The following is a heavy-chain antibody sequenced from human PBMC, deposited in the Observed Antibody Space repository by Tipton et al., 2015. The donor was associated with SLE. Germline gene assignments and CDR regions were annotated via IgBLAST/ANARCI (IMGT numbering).Heavy chain of an antibody. D-gene: IGHD3-22*01. V-gene: IGHV4-38-2*01. CDR1: GYSISSGYY. CDR2: IYHSGST. CDR3: ARAYYYDSSGYYADAFDI. Sequence: TLSLTCAVSGYSISSGYYWGWIRQPPGKGLEWIGSIYHSGSTYYNQSLKSRVTISVDTSKNQFSLKLSSVTAADTAVYYCARAYYYDSSGYYADAFDIWGQGTMVTVSS. J-gene: IGHJ3*02.